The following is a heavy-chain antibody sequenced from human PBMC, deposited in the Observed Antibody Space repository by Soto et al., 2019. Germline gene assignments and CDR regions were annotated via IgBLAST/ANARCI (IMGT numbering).Heavy chain of an antibody. CDR2: IYSGGST. J-gene: IGHJ4*02. CDR3: ASEGYSYGVYFDY. V-gene: IGHV3-53*02. CDR1: GFTVSSNY. D-gene: IGHD5-18*01. Sequence: EVQLVETGGGLIQPGGSLRLSCAASGFTVSSNYMSWVRQAPGKGLEWVSVIYSGGSTYYADSVKGRFTISRDNSKNTLYLQMNSLRSEDTAVYYCASEGYSYGVYFDYWGQGTLVTVSS.